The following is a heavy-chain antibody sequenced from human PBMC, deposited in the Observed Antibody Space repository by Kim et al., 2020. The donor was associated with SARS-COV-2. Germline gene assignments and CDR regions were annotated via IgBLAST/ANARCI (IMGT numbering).Heavy chain of an antibody. CDR3: VRAPIAAAGFEYFHH. J-gene: IGHJ1*01. CDR2: IKGDGSYI. D-gene: IGHD6-13*01. CDR1: GFAFSSYY. V-gene: IGHV3-74*01. Sequence: GGSLRLSCAASGFAFSSYYMHWVRKAPGKGLVWVSRIKGDGSYITYADSVKGRFTISRDNARNTLYLQMNSLRAEDTAVYFCVRAPIAAAGFEYFHHWGQGTLVTVSS.